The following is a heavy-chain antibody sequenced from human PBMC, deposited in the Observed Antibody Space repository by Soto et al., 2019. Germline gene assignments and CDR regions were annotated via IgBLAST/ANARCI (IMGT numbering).Heavy chain of an antibody. V-gene: IGHV3-21*01. CDR2: IGNSGSYT. J-gene: IGHJ3*02. CDR1: GFTFISYA. Sequence: GGSLRLSCVASGFTFISYAMGWVRQAPGKGLEWVSSIGNSGSYTNYAESVKGRFIISRDNAKNTLYLQMNSLRAEDTAVYYCVRGGYMHACDIWGQGTMVTVSS. CDR3: VRGGYMHACDI. D-gene: IGHD6-13*01.